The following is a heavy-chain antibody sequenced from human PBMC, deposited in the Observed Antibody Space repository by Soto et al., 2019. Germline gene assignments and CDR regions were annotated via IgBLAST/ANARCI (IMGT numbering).Heavy chain of an antibody. J-gene: IGHJ6*02. D-gene: IGHD3-3*01. Sequence: QVQLVESGGGLVKPGGSLRLSCAASGFTFSDYYMSWIRQAPGKGLEWVSYISSSGSTIYYADSVKGRFTISRDNAKNSLYLQMDSLRAEDTAVYYCARDRAYYDFWSWERPNHGMDVWGQGTTVTVSS. CDR2: ISSSGSTI. CDR1: GFTFSDYY. CDR3: ARDRAYYDFWSWERPNHGMDV. V-gene: IGHV3-11*01.